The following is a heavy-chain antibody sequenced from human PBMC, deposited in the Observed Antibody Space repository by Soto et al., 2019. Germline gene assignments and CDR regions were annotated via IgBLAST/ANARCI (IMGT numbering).Heavy chain of an antibody. CDR1: GFAFNNFA. J-gene: IGHJ6*02. D-gene: IGHD1-26*01. CDR3: ARPTSGSPPRNYYYGMDV. CDR2: ISYDGSNK. V-gene: IGHV3-30*04. Sequence: GGSLRLSCTASGFAFNNFAIHWVRQAPGKXLEWVAVISYDGSNKYYADSVKGRFTISRDNSKNTVYLQMNSLRADDTAVYYCARPTSGSPPRNYYYGMDVRGHGTTVTVSS.